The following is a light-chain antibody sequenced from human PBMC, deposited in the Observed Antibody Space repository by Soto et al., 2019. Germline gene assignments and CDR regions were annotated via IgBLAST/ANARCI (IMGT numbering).Light chain of an antibody. J-gene: IGLJ2*01. V-gene: IGLV2-14*01. CDR3: SSSTRSTTLVV. CDR2: DVT. CDR1: SSDVGAYNY. Sequence: QSVLTQPASVSGSPGQSITISCTGTSSDVGAYNYVSWYQQHPGKAPKLMIYDVTNRPSGVSSRFSGSKSGNTASLTISGLQAEDEADYYCSSSTRSTTLVVFGGGTKVTVL.